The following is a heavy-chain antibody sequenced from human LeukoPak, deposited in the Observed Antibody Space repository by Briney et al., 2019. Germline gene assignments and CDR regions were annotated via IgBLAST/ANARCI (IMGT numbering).Heavy chain of an antibody. CDR2: ISGSGGST. J-gene: IGHJ6*03. CDR3: AREVLDRRRPYFYYYYMDV. Sequence: PGGSLRLSCAASGFTFSSYAMSWVRQAPGKGLEWVSAISGSGGSTYYADSVKGRFTISRDNSKNTLYLQMNYLRAEDTAIYYCAREVLDRRRPYFYYYYMDVWGRGTTVTVSS. CDR1: GFTFSSYA. V-gene: IGHV3-23*01. D-gene: IGHD3-22*01.